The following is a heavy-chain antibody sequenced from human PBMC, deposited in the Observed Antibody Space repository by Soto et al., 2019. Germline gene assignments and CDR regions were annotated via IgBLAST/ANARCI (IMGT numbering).Heavy chain of an antibody. D-gene: IGHD3-3*01. Sequence: QVQLVQSGAEVKKPGASVKVSCKASGYTFTSYGISWVRQAPGQGLEWMGWISAYNGNTNYAQKLQGRVTMTTDTSTSTAYMELRSLRSDDTAVYYCARGPPPQYYDFWSCSLKRYYYYMDVWGKGTTVTVSS. J-gene: IGHJ6*03. V-gene: IGHV1-18*01. CDR1: GYTFTSYG. CDR2: ISAYNGNT. CDR3: ARGPPPQYYDFWSCSLKRYYYYMDV.